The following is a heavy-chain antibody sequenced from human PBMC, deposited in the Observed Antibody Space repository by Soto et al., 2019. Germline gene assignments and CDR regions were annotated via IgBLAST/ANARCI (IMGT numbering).Heavy chain of an antibody. CDR3: TWEAKPLVFNH. V-gene: IGHV3-15*01. CDR2: IYSEASGGTT. D-gene: IGHD1-26*01. J-gene: IGHJ4*02. CDR1: GFTFTYAW. Sequence: PGGSLRLSCAASGFTFTYAWMRWVRQAPGKGLEWVGRIYSEASGGTTDYAAPVKGRFSISREASRNTLYLHMNSLKIEDTAVYFCTWEAKPLVFNHWGQGT.